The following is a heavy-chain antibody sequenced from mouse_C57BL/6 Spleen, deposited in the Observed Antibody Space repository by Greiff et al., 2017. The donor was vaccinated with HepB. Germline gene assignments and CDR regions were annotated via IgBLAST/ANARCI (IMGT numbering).Heavy chain of an antibody. V-gene: IGHV1-69*01. J-gene: IGHJ3*01. CDR1: GYTFTSYW. CDR2: IDPSDSYT. Sequence: QVQLQQPGAELVMPGASVKLSCKASGYTFTSYWMHWVKQRPGQGLEWIGEIDPSDSYTNYNQKFKGKSTLTVDKSSSTAYMQLSSLTSEDSAIYYCARSGGYDPFAYWGQGTLVTVSA. D-gene: IGHD2-2*01. CDR3: ARSGGYDPFAY.